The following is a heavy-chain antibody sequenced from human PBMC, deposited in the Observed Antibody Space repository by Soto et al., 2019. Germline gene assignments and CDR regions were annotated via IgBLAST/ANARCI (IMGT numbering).Heavy chain of an antibody. Sequence: QVQMVQSGAEVKKPGASVKVSCKASGNSFTGYYVHWVRQAPGQGLEWMGWVNPKSGGTKYAQKFQGRVTTTRDTSINTAYMELSSLRSDDTAVYVCARDGVVPTMDWGQGTLVTVSS. V-gene: IGHV1-2*02. CDR1: GNSFTGYY. CDR3: ARDGVVPTMD. J-gene: IGHJ4*02. CDR2: VNPKSGGT. D-gene: IGHD5-12*01.